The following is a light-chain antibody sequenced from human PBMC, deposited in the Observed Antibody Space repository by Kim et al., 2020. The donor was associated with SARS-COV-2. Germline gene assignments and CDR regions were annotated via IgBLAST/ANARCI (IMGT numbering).Light chain of an antibody. CDR2: GKN. J-gene: IGLJ1*01. Sequence: QTVRITCQGDSLRSYYASWYQQKPGQAPVLVIYGKNNRPSGIPDRFSGSSSGNTASLTITGAQAEDEADYYCNSRDSSGNHRFVFGTGTKVIVL. CDR3: NSRDSSGNHRFV. CDR1: SLRSYY. V-gene: IGLV3-19*01.